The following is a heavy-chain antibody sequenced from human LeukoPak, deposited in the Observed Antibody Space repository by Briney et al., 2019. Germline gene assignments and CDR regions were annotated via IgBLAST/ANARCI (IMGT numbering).Heavy chain of an antibody. CDR2: ISGSGSST. CDR3: AKKRFAVTSPPNDFDY. CDR1: GFTFSSYG. Sequence: PGGSLRLSCAASGFTFSSYGMSWVRQAPGKGLEWVSAISGSGSSTYYAASVKGRFTISRDNSKNTLYLQMNSLRAEDTAVYYCAKKRFAVTSPPNDFDYWGQGTLVTVSS. D-gene: IGHD4-17*01. V-gene: IGHV3-23*01. J-gene: IGHJ4*02.